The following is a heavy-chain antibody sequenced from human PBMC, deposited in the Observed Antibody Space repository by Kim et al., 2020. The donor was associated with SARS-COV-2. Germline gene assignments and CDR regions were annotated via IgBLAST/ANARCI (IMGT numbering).Heavy chain of an antibody. Sequence: THDNPTLKSRVTISIDTSKNQFSLKLTAVTAADTAVYYCARGAWFYFDYWGQGSLVTVSS. CDR2: T. CDR3: ARGAWFYFDY. D-gene: IGHD6-19*01. V-gene: IGHV4-31*02. J-gene: IGHJ4*02.